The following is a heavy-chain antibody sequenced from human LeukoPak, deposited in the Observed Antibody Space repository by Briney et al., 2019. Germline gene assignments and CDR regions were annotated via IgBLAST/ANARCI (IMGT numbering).Heavy chain of an antibody. CDR1: GFTFSSNA. CDR3: AKKGAAAYDY. CDR2: ISGSGGST. Sequence: PGGSLRLSCAASGFTFSSNAMSWVRQAPGKGLEWVSVISGSGGSTYYADSVKGRFTISRDNSKNTLYLQMNSLRAEDTAVYYCAKKGAAAYDYWGQGTLVTVSS. J-gene: IGHJ4*02. D-gene: IGHD6-25*01. V-gene: IGHV3-23*01.